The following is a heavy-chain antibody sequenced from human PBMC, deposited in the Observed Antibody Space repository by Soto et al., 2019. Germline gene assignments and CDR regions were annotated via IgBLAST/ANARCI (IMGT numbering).Heavy chain of an antibody. J-gene: IGHJ4*02. CDR2: ISGSGGSA. CDR1: GFTFRSYA. D-gene: IGHD3-22*01. CDR3: AKDLSAAYDGSSGYYSAPDY. Sequence: GGSLRLSCLASGFTFRSYAMTWVRQGPGRGLEWVSAISGSGGSAFSADSVKGRFTISRDNSKNTLFLQMDSLRAEDTAVYYCAKDLSAAYDGSSGYYSAPDYWGQGTLVTVSS. V-gene: IGHV3-23*01.